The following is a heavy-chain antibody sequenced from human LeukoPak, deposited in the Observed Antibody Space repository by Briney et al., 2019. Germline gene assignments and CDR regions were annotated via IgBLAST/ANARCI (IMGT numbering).Heavy chain of an antibody. D-gene: IGHD3-9*01. CDR1: GFIVSSNY. J-gene: IGHJ6*03. CDR2: ISYDGSNK. Sequence: PGGSLRLSCVASGFIVSSNYMSWVRQAPGKGLEWVAIISYDGSNKYYADSVKGRFTISRDNSENTLYLQMNSLRAEDAAVYYCARAPSPQGSWGYDIPDYYYMDLWGKGTTVSVSS. CDR3: ARAPSPQGSWGYDIPDYYYMDL. V-gene: IGHV3-30-3*01.